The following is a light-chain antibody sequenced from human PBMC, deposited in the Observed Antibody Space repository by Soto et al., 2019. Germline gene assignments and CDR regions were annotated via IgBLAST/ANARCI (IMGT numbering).Light chain of an antibody. CDR2: QTS. V-gene: IGKV3-11*01. Sequence: EIVLTQSPATLSSFPGDRVTLSCRASQYINTRLAWYQHRPGQAPRLLIYQTSIRAAGIPARFSASGSGTDFTLTISDVQPEDFALYYCHQRQSWPRTVGQVTKVDIK. J-gene: IGKJ1*01. CDR3: HQRQSWPRT. CDR1: QYINTR.